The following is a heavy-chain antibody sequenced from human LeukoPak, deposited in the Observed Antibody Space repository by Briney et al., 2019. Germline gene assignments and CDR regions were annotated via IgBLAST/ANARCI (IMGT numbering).Heavy chain of an antibody. Sequence: GGSLRLSCSASGFTFSSYAMHWVCQAPGKGLEYVSAISSNGGSTYYADSVKGRFTISRDNSKNTLYLQMSSLRAEDTAVYYCVKGRTPGTTGTLPDAFDIWGQGTMVTVSS. CDR1: GFTFSSYA. J-gene: IGHJ3*02. CDR3: VKGRTPGTTGTLPDAFDI. V-gene: IGHV3-64D*06. CDR2: ISSNGGST. D-gene: IGHD1-1*01.